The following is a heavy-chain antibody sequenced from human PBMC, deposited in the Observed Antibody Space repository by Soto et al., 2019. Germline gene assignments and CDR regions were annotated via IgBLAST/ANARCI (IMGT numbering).Heavy chain of an antibody. Sequence: GSLRLSCAASGFTFSSYAMHWVRQAPGKGLEWVAVISYDGSNKYYADSVKGRFTISRDNSKNTLYLQMNSLRAEDTAVYYCARDFGDRNSWFDPWGQGTLVTVSS. V-gene: IGHV3-30-3*01. CDR1: GFTFSSYA. D-gene: IGHD3-3*01. CDR2: ISYDGSNK. CDR3: ARDFGDRNSWFDP. J-gene: IGHJ5*02.